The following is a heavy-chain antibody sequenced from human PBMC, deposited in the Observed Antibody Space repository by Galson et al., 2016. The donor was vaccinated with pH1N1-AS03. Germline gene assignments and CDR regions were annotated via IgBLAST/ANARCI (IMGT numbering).Heavy chain of an antibody. Sequence: SVKVSCKASGYTFSTYGVSWVRQAPGQGLEWMGWISGYDDDPNYAQNVAGRVTMTTDKSTITVYMELRSLRSDDTAVYYCARDRGFRPDTFDIWGQGTWVTVSS. J-gene: IGHJ3*02. CDR3: ARDRGFRPDTFDI. CDR2: ISGYDDDP. V-gene: IGHV1-18*04. D-gene: IGHD2-15*01. CDR1: GYTFSTYG.